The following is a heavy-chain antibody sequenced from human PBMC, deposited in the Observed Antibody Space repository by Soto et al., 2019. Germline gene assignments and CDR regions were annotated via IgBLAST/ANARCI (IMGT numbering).Heavy chain of an antibody. D-gene: IGHD3-9*01. CDR3: ARGSSDWFPYFDF. CDR1: GYTFTSYD. Sequence: GASVKVSCKASGYTFTSYDMHWVRQAPGQRLEWMGWINAGNGNTKYSQKFQGRVTITRDTSASTAYMELSSLRSEDTAVYYCARGSSDWFPYFDFWGQGTLVIVSS. J-gene: IGHJ4*02. CDR2: INAGNGNT. V-gene: IGHV1-3*01.